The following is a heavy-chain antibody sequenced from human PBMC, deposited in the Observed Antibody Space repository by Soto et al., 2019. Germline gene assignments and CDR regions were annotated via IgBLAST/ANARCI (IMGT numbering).Heavy chain of an antibody. CDR3: AKIQGRIAADGDTFHFDY. CDR1: GFTFSSYG. J-gene: IGHJ4*02. V-gene: IGHV3-30*18. D-gene: IGHD6-13*01. CDR2: ISYDGSNK. Sequence: QVQLVESGGGVVQPGRSLRLSCAASGFTFSSYGMHWVRQAPGKGLEWVAVISYDGSNKYYADSVKDRFTISSDNSKNTLYLQMDSLRAEDTAVYYCAKIQGRIAADGDTFHFDYWGQGTLVTVSA.